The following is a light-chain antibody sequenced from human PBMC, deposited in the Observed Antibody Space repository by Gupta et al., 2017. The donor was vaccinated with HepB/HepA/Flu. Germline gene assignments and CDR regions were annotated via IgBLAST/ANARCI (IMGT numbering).Light chain of an antibody. CDR3: QQTNTFPLT. CDR2: STS. Sequence: DGQMTHSPSSLSASVGDRVIITCRASQGINRWLAWYQQKSGQAPKLLVYSTSSLQSGVPSRFSASGSGTEFTLTINDLQPEDLATYYCQQTNTFPLTFGGGTKVQI. CDR1: QGINRW. V-gene: IGKV1D-12*01. J-gene: IGKJ4*01.